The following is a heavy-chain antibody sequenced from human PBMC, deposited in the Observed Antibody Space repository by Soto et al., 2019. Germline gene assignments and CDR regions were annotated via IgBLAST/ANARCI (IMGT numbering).Heavy chain of an antibody. CDR1: GGSISSSSYY. V-gene: IGHV4-39*02. CDR3: ARDNGFLESLYPPVYYYYYMDV. Sequence: QLQLQESGPGLVKPSETLSLTCTVSGGSISSSSYYWGWIRQPPGKGLEWIGSIYYSGSTYYNPSLKSRVTISVDTSKNQFSLKLSSVTAADTAVYYCARDNGFLESLYPPVYYYYYMDVWGKGTTVTVSS. J-gene: IGHJ6*03. CDR2: IYYSGST. D-gene: IGHD3-3*01.